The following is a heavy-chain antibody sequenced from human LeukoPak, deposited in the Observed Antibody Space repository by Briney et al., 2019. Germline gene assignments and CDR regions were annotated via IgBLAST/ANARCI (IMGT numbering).Heavy chain of an antibody. J-gene: IGHJ4*02. CDR3: ARHGGYSYGYGTCLDRYYFDY. CDR2: IYYSGST. CDR1: GGSISSSSYY. D-gene: IGHD5-18*01. V-gene: IGHV4-39*01. Sequence: SETLSLTCTVSGGSISSSSYYWGWIRQPPGKGLEWIGSIYYSGSTYYNPSLKSRVTISVDTSKNQFSLKLSSVTAADTAVYYCARHGGYSYGYGTCLDRYYFDYWGQGTLVTVSS.